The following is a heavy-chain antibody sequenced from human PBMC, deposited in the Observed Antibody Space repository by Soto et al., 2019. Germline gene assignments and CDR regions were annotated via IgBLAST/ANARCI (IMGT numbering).Heavy chain of an antibody. Sequence: VASVKVSCKASGYTFSSYDISWVRQAPGQGLEWMGWISANNGNTNYAQKLQGRVTMTTDTSTSTAYMELRSLRSDDTAVYYCARISIVVVIITTEALDYWGQGTLVTVSS. D-gene: IGHD3-22*01. CDR1: GYTFSSYD. CDR3: ARISIVVVIITTEALDY. V-gene: IGHV1-18*01. J-gene: IGHJ4*02. CDR2: ISANNGNT.